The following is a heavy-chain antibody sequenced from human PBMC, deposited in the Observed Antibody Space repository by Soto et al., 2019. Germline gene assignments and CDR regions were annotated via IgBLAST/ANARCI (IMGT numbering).Heavy chain of an antibody. CDR1: GFTFSSYA. V-gene: IGHV3-23*01. J-gene: IGHJ4*02. CDR3: ADSPDTAMAKYYFDY. D-gene: IGHD5-18*01. CDR2: ISGSGGST. Sequence: EVQLLESGGGLVQPGGSLRLSCAASGFTFSSYAMSWVRQAPGKGLEWVSAISGSGGSTYYADSVKGRFTISRDNSKNTLYLQMSSLRAEDTAVYYCADSPDTAMAKYYFDYWGQGTLVTVSS.